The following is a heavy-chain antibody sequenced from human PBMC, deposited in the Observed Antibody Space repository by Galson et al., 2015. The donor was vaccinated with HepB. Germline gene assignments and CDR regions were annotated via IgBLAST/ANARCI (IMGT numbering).Heavy chain of an antibody. CDR2: ISWNSGNI. Sequence: SLRLSCAASGFIFDDYAMHWVRQAPGKGLEWVSGISWNSGNIGYADSVKGRFTISRDNTKNSLYLQMNSLRAEDTAFYYCAKGHGYVVRGVIDYWGQGTLVTVSS. CDR1: GFIFDDYA. V-gene: IGHV3-9*01. D-gene: IGHD3-10*01. J-gene: IGHJ4*02. CDR3: AKGHGYVVRGVIDY.